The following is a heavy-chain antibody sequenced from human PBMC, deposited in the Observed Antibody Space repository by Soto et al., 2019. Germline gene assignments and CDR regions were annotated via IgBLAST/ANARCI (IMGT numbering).Heavy chain of an antibody. CDR1: GGSISSSNW. D-gene: IGHD4-4*01. Sequence: PSETLSLTCAVSGGSISSSNWWSWVRQPPGKGLEWIGEIYHSGSTNYNPSLKSRVTISVDKSKNQFSLKLTSVTAADTAVYYCASLGTTLSTFDYWGQGTLVTVSS. CDR3: ASLGTTLSTFDY. V-gene: IGHV4-4*02. CDR2: IYHSGST. J-gene: IGHJ4*02.